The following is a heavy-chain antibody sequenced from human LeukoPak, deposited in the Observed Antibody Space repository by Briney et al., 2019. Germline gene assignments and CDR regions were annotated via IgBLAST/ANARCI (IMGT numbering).Heavy chain of an antibody. J-gene: IGHJ3*02. V-gene: IGHV3-48*03. CDR3: AREGAGTCAHDAFDI. CDR1: GFTFSGYE. CDR2: ISGTGGTV. Sequence: GGSLRLSCAASGFTFSGYEMNWVRQAPGKGLEWVSYISGTGGTVYYADSVKGRFTISRDNVKKFLFLQMNSLRAEDTALYYCAREGAGTCAHDAFDIWGQGTMVTVSS. D-gene: IGHD6-19*01.